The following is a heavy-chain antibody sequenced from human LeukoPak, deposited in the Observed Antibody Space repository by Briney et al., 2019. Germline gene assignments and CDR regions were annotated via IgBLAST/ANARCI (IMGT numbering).Heavy chain of an antibody. Sequence: PGESLKISCKGSGYRFSSYWIGWVRQMPGKGLEWMGIMYPGDSDTRYSPSFQGQVTISADESISTAYLQWRSLKASDTAMYYCARRSSSGGYYFDYWGQGTLVTVSS. CDR1: GYRFSSYW. J-gene: IGHJ4*02. V-gene: IGHV5-51*01. D-gene: IGHD3-16*01. CDR2: MYPGDSDT. CDR3: ARRSSSGGYYFDY.